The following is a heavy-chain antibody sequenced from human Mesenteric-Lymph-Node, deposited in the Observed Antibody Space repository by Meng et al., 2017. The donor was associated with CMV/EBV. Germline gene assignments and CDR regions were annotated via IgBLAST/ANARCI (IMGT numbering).Heavy chain of an antibody. Sequence: GESLKISCVVSGFTFSRNVMHWVRQSPGKGLEWLAIISNDGSNDYYTDSVKGRFTTSRDNSRHTLYLQMDSLRTEDTALYFCARGTYRGSSFFDYWGQGTQVTVSS. CDR1: GFTFSRNV. J-gene: IGHJ4*02. CDR3: ARGTYRGSSFFDY. V-gene: IGHV3-30-3*01. D-gene: IGHD3-16*01. CDR2: ISNDGSND.